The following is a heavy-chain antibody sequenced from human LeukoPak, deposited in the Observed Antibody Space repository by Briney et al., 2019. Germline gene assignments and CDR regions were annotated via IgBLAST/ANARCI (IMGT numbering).Heavy chain of an antibody. V-gene: IGHV4-61*01. Sequence: SETLSLTCTVSGGSVSSGSYYWSWIRQPPGKGLEWIGYIYYSGSTNYNPSLKSRVTISVDTSKNQFSLKLSSVTAADTAVYYCARSRLFDYWGQGTLVTVPS. CDR1: GGSVSSGSYY. CDR2: IYYSGST. CDR3: ARSRLFDY. J-gene: IGHJ4*02.